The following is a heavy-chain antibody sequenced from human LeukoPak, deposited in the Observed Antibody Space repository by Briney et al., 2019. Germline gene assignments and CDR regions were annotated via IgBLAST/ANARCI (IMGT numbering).Heavy chain of an antibody. D-gene: IGHD6-19*01. Sequence: PGGSLSLSCAASGFTFSSYWMSWVRQAPGKGLEWVAHIKQDGSEKYYVDSVKGRFTISRDNAKNSLYLQMNSLRAEDTAVYYCAREGIAVAGSMDAFDIWGQGTMVTVSS. CDR1: GFTFSSYW. CDR3: AREGIAVAGSMDAFDI. J-gene: IGHJ3*02. CDR2: IKQDGSEK. V-gene: IGHV3-7*01.